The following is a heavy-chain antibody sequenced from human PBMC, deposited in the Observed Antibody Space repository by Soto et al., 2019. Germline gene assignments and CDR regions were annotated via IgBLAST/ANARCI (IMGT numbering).Heavy chain of an antibody. CDR2: ISYDGSQE. Sequence: GGSLRLSCAASGFTFSDYAIHWVRQAPGKGLDWVAVISYDGSQEYYADSVKGRFTISRDSSKNTLYLQMNSLRDEDTAVYYCEKHSLEYTTSPTFDFWGQGALVTVYS. D-gene: IGHD1-26*01. J-gene: IGHJ4*02. V-gene: IGHV3-30*18. CDR1: GFTFSDYA. CDR3: EKHSLEYTTSPTFDF.